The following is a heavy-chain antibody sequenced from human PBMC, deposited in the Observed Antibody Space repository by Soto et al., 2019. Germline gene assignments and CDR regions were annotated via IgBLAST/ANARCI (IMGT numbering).Heavy chain of an antibody. D-gene: IGHD3-16*01. CDR2: TYYRSKWNN. V-gene: IGHV6-1*01. J-gene: IGHJ6*02. CDR3: SRGHGGTMEV. Sequence: QTLSLTCAISGASVSSNGAAWNWIRQSPSRGLQWLGRTYYRSKWNNDYAVSIKSRITISTDTSMDQFSLQLNSVTPEDTAVYYCSRGHGGTMEVWGRGTTVTVSS. CDR1: GASVSSNGAA.